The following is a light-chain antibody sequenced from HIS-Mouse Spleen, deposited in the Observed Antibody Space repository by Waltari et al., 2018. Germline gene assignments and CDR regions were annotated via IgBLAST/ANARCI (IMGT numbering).Light chain of an antibody. CDR2: DVS. V-gene: IGLV2-14*03. CDR1: SSDVGGYNY. J-gene: IGLJ3*02. CDR3: SSYTSSSTLGV. Sequence: QSALTQPASVSGSPGQSITISCTGTSSDVGGYNYVSWYQQHPGKAPKLMIYDVSNRPSRVSNRFSCSKSGNTASLTISGLQAEDEADYYCSSYTSSSTLGVFGGGTKLTVL.